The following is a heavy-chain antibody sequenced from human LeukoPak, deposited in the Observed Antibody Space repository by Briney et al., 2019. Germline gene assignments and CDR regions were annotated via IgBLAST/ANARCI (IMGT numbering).Heavy chain of an antibody. J-gene: IGHJ4*02. V-gene: IGHV4-30-2*01. CDR1: GGPISRGDNS. CDR2: IYHSGTT. CDR3: ARSPSDSSGYYLDY. D-gene: IGHD3-22*01. Sequence: SETLSLTCAVSGGPISRGDNSWSWLRQPPGKGLEWIGYIYHSGTTYYNPSLKSRVTISLDRSKDQFSLKLTSVTAADTAVYYCARSPSDSSGYYLDYWGQGTLVTVSS.